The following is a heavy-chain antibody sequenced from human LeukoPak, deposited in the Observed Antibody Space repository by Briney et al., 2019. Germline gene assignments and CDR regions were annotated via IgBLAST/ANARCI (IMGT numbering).Heavy chain of an antibody. V-gene: IGHV4-4*07. J-gene: IGHJ4*02. CDR2: IYTSGST. D-gene: IGHD3-10*01. Sequence: SETLSLTCTVSGGSISSYYWSWIRQPAGKGLEWIGRIYTSGSTNYNPSLKSRVTMSVDTSKNQFSLKLSSVTAADTAVYYCAANSMVRGVISSPYDYWGQGTLATVSS. CDR1: GGSISSYY. CDR3: AANSMVRGVISSPYDY.